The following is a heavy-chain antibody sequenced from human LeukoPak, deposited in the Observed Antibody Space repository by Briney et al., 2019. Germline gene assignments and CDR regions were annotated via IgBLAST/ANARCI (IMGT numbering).Heavy chain of an antibody. D-gene: IGHD3-10*01. V-gene: IGHV4-34*01. CDR3: ARRPPMVRGVIKSGYDY. CDR1: GGSFSGYY. J-gene: IGHJ4*02. CDR2: INHSGST. Sequence: PSETLSLTCAVYGGSFSGYYWSWIRRPPGKGLEWIGEINHSGSTNYNPSLKSRVTISVDTSKNQFSLKLSSVTAADTAVYYCARRPPMVRGVIKSGYDYWGQGTLVTVSS.